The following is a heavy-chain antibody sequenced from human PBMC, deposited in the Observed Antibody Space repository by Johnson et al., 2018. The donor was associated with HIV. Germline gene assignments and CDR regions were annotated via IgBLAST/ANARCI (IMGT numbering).Heavy chain of an antibody. CDR2: ILYNGNNK. Sequence: QVQLVESGGGVVQPGRSLRLSCAASGFTFSSYAMHWVRQAPGKGLEWVAFILYNGNNKYYPGSVKGRFTISRENSKNTLYLQMNSLRAEDTAVYYCAKGGRGLAFDIWGQGTMVTVSS. V-gene: IGHV3-30-3*01. CDR1: GFTFSSYA. J-gene: IGHJ3*02. CDR3: AKGGRGLAFDI. D-gene: IGHD2-15*01.